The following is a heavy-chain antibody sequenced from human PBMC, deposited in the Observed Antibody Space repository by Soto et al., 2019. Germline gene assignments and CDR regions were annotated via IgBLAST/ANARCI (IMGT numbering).Heavy chain of an antibody. CDR3: AGDPHSSSWYVNWFDP. V-gene: IGHV3-21*01. CDR2: ISSSSSYI. J-gene: IGHJ5*02. CDR1: GFTFPTYT. D-gene: IGHD6-13*01. Sequence: EVQLVESGGGLVKPGGSLRLSCAASGFTFPTYTMNWVRQTPGMGLELVSSISSSSSYIYYADSVKGRFTISRDNAKNSLYLQMNSLRAEDTAVYSCAGDPHSSSWYVNWFDPWGQGTLVTVSS.